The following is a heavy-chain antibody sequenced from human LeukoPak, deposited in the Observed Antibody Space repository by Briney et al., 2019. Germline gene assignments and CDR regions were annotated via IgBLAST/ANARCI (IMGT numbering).Heavy chain of an antibody. V-gene: IGHV4-38-2*01. CDR3: ARLDKGITIFGVVSY. J-gene: IGHJ4*02. CDR2: IYHSGST. Sequence: SETLSLTCAVSGYSISSGYYWGWIRQPPGKGLEWIGSIYHSGSTYYNPSLKSRVTISVDTSKNQFSLKLSSVTAADTAVYHCARLDKGITIFGVVSYWGQGTLVTVSS. CDR1: GYSISSGYY. D-gene: IGHD3-3*01.